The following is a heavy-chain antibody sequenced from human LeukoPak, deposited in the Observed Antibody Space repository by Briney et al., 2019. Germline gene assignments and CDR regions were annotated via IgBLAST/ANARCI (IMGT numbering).Heavy chain of an antibody. CDR1: GGSISSYY. CDR2: MYASGST. J-gene: IGHJ4*02. V-gene: IGHV4-4*07. D-gene: IGHD3-22*01. CDR3: AREGSYYDSSGYYFLDY. Sequence: SETLSLTCTVSGGSISSYYWSWIRQPAGKGLEWIGLMYASGSTNYNPSLKSRVTMSVDTSKSQFSLKLSSVTAADTAVYYCAREGSYYDSSGYYFLDYWGPGTLVTVSS.